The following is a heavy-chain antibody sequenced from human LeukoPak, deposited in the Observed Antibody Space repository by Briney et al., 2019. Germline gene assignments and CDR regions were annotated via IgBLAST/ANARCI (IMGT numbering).Heavy chain of an antibody. CDR2: ISGSGGSK. D-gene: IGHD3-22*01. V-gene: IGHV3-23*01. Sequence: AGGSXXLSCAASGFTFSSYAMGWVGQAEGKGREWGSAISGSGGSKYYADSVKGRFTIARENSKNSVYLKMNSLRAEDTAVYYCAKYITMIVVVITGAFDYWGQGTLVTVSS. J-gene: IGHJ4*02. CDR3: AKYITMIVVVITGAFDY. CDR1: GFTFSSYA.